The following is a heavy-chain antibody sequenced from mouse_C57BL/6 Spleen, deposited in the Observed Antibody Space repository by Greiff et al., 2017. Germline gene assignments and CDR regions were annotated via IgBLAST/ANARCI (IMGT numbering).Heavy chain of an antibody. CDR2: INPYNDGT. CDR1: GYTFTDYY. Sequence: VQLQQSGPVLVKPGASVKMSCKASGYTFTDYYMNWVKQSHGKSLEWIGVINPYNDGTSYNQKFKGKATLTVDKSSSTAYMELNSLTSEDSAVYYCARGDYGNYGAWFAYWGQGTLVTVSA. D-gene: IGHD2-1*01. V-gene: IGHV1-19*01. J-gene: IGHJ3*01. CDR3: ARGDYGNYGAWFAY.